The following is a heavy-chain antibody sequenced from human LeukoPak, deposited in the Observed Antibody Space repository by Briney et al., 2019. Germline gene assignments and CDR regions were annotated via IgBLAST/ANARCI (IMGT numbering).Heavy chain of an antibody. CDR3: ARQLESYCSGGSCYVTGSWFDP. Sequence: PGASLKISCKGSGYSFTSYWIGWVRQMPGKGLEWMGIIYPGDSDTRYSPSFQGQVTISADKSISTAYLQWSSLKASDTAMYYCARQLESYCSGGSCYVTGSWFDPWGQGTLVTVSS. D-gene: IGHD2-15*01. J-gene: IGHJ5*02. CDR2: IYPGDSDT. CDR1: GYSFTSYW. V-gene: IGHV5-51*01.